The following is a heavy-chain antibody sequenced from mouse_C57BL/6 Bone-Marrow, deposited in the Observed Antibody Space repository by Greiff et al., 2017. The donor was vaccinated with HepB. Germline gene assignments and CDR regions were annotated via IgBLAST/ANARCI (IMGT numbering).Heavy chain of an antibody. CDR2: IYPRSGNT. Sequence: QVQLQQSGAELARPGASVKLSCKASGYTFTSYGISWVKQRTGQGLEWIGEIYPRSGNTYYNEKFKGKATLTADKSSSTAYMELRSLTSEDSAVYFCARNLLYYYGGPFAYWGQGTLVTVSA. V-gene: IGHV1-81*01. CDR3: ARNLLYYYGGPFAY. J-gene: IGHJ3*01. CDR1: GYTFTSYG. D-gene: IGHD1-1*01.